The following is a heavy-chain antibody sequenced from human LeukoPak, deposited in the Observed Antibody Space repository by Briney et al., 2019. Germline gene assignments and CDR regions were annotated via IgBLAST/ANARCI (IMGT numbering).Heavy chain of an antibody. CDR3: AREAVRYCGGDCQVAE. D-gene: IGHD2-21*02. CDR1: RYIFTDYY. J-gene: IGHJ4*02. CDR2: INPNSGGT. V-gene: IGHV1-2*02. Sequence: ASVKVSCKASRYIFTDYYIHWVRQAPGQGLEWMGWINPNSGGTNYAQEFQGRVTMTRDTSITTTYMDLRRLKSDDPAVYYCAREAVRYCGGDCQVAEWGQGSLATVSS.